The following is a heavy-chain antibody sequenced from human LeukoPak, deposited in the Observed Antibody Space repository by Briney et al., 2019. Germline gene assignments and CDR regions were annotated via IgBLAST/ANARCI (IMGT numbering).Heavy chain of an antibody. CDR3: ARGAVAGTNLGY. V-gene: IGHV3-21*01. CDR1: GFTFSSYS. CDR2: ISSSSSYI. Sequence: KPGGSLRLSCAASGFTFSSYSMNWVRQAPGKGLEWVSPISSSSSYIYYADSVKGRFTISRDNAKNSLYLQMNSLRAEDTAVYYCARGAVAGTNLGYWGQGTLVTVSS. D-gene: IGHD6-19*01. J-gene: IGHJ4*02.